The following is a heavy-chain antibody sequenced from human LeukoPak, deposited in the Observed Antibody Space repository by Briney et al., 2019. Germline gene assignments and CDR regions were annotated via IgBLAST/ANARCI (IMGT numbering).Heavy chain of an antibody. CDR2: ISSGSSYI. Sequence: GGSLRLSCAASGFTFSTCSMNWVRQAPGKGLEWVSSISSGSSYISYADSVKGRFTISGDNAKNSLYLQMNSLRAEDTAVYYCARRAAAAKNVAFDIWGQWTMVTVSS. CDR3: ARRAAAAKNVAFDI. CDR1: GFTFSTCS. D-gene: IGHD6-13*01. J-gene: IGHJ3*02. V-gene: IGHV3-21*01.